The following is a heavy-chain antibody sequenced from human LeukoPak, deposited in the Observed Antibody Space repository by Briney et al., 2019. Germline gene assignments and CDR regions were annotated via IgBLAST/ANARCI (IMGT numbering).Heavy chain of an antibody. J-gene: IGHJ4*02. CDR3: AREGGDYGSGSYSFDY. V-gene: IGHV1-18*01. D-gene: IGHD3-10*01. CDR1: GYTFTSYG. Sequence: APVKVSCKASGYTFTSYGISWVRQAPGQGLEWMGWISAYNGNTNYAQKLQGRVTMTTDTSTSTAYMELRSLRSDDTAVYYCAREGGDYGSGSYSFDYWGQGTLVTVSS. CDR2: ISAYNGNT.